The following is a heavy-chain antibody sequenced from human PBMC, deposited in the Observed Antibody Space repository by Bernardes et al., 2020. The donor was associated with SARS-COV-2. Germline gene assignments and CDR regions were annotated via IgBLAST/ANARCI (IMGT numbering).Heavy chain of an antibody. CDR2: LSVYHGNT. V-gene: IGHV1-18*01. Sequence: ASVKVSCQASGYTFTRYCIRWVRPPPGHGLAWVGILSVYHGNTNYAQKLQGRVTMTTDTSTSTAYMERRSLRSDDTAVYFCARDGYNYARHFDNWGQGTPVTVSS. J-gene: IGHJ4*02. CDR3: ARDGYNYARHFDN. CDR1: GYTFTRYC. D-gene: IGHD5-18*01.